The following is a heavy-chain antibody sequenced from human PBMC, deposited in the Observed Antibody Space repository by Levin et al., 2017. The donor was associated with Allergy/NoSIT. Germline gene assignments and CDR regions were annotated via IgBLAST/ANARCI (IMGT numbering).Heavy chain of an antibody. CDR3: AAAAILRFLEWSPDV. D-gene: IGHD3-3*01. Sequence: GASVKVSCKASGFTFTSSAVQWVRQARGQRLEWIGWIVVGSGNTNYAQKFQERVTITRDMSTSTAYMELSSLRSEDTAVYYCAAAAILRFLEWSPDVWGKGTTVTVSS. CDR2: IVVGSGNT. V-gene: IGHV1-58*01. J-gene: IGHJ6*04. CDR1: GFTFTSSA.